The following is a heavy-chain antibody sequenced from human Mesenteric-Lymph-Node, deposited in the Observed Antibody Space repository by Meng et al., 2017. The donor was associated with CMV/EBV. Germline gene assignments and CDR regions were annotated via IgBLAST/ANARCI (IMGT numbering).Heavy chain of an antibody. V-gene: IGHV1-69*05. J-gene: IGHJ6*02. Sequence: SVKVSCKASGGTFSSYAISWVRQAPGQGLEWMGGIIPIFGTANYAQKSQGRVTITTDESTSTAYMELSSLRSEDTAVYYCARGVHYGGNSGWGYYYGMDVWGQGTTVTVSS. D-gene: IGHD4-23*01. CDR3: ARGVHYGGNSGWGYYYGMDV. CDR2: IIPIFGTA. CDR1: GGTFSSYA.